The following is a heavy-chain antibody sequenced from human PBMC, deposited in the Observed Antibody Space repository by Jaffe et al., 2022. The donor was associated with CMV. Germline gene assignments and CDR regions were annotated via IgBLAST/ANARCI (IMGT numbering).Heavy chain of an antibody. CDR3: AKIASLSRVVNLPYYYGMDV. V-gene: IGHV3-23*01. CDR2: ISGSGGST. Sequence: EVQLLESGGGLVQPGGSLRLSCAASGFTFSSYAMSWVRQAPGKGLEWVSAISGSGGSTYYADSVKGRFTISRDNSKNTLYLQMNSLRAEDTAVYYCAKIASLSRVVNLPYYYGMDVWGQGTTVTVSS. D-gene: IGHD3-3*01. J-gene: IGHJ6*02. CDR1: GFTFSSYA.